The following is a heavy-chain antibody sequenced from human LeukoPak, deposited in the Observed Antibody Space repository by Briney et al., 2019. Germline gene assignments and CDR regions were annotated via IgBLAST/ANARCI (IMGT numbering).Heavy chain of an antibody. V-gene: IGHV3-23*01. Sequence: GGSLRLSCAASGFTFSSYAMSWVRQAPGKGLEWVSAISGSGGSTYYADSVRGRFTISRDNSKNTLYLQMNSLRAEDTAVFYCAKELYGNPSGYWGQGTRVTVSS. D-gene: IGHD2-8*01. CDR2: ISGSGGST. J-gene: IGHJ4*02. CDR3: AKELYGNPSGY. CDR1: GFTFSSYA.